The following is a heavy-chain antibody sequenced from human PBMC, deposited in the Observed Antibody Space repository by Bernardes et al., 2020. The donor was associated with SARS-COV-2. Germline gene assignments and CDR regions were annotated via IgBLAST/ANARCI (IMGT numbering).Heavy chain of an antibody. D-gene: IGHD1-7*01. CDR3: ARGGNSVYFDY. J-gene: IGHJ4*02. CDR2: INHSGST. V-gene: IGHV4-34*01. Sequence: SETLPLTCAVYGGSFSGYYGSWIRQRPGKGLEWIGEINHSGSTKYNPSLKSRVTISVDTSKNQFSLKLSSVTAADTAVYYCARGGNSVYFDYWGQGTLVTVSS. CDR1: GGSFSGYY.